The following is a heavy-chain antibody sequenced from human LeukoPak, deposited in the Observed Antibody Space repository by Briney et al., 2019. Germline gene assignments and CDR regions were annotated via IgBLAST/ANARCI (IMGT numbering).Heavy chain of an antibody. CDR3: ARESVVATVDY. CDR1: GYTFTGYY. Sequence: ASVKVSCKASGYTFTGYYMHWVRQAPGQGLEWMGWINPNSGSTNYAQKFQGRVTMTRDTSISTAYMELSRLRSDDTAVYYCARESVVATVDYWGQGTLVTVSS. V-gene: IGHV1-2*02. D-gene: IGHD2-15*01. CDR2: INPNSGST. J-gene: IGHJ4*02.